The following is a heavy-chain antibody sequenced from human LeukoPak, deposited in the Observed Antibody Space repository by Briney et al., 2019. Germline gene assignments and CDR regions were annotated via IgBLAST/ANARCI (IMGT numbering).Heavy chain of an antibody. CDR3: ARVTCSGGSCYVGLGIDY. D-gene: IGHD2-15*01. CDR1: GXTFSHYG. J-gene: IGHJ4*02. Sequence: GGSLRLSWAASGXTFSHYGVHWVRQAPGKGLESVAIIWYDGSKEYYEDSVKGRFTISRDNSKNTLYLQMNSLRAEDTAVYYCARVTCSGGSCYVGLGIDYWGQGTLVTVSS. CDR2: IWYDGSKE. V-gene: IGHV3-33*01.